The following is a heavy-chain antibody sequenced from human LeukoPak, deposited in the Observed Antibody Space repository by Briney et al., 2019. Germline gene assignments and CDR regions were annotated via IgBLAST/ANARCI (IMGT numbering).Heavy chain of an antibody. CDR3: ALMSIAARPGFDY. CDR2: ISGSGGST. V-gene: IGHV3-23*01. Sequence: GGSLRLSFAASGFPFSSYAMSWVRRAPGKGLEWVSAISGSGGSTYYADSGKGRFTISRDNSKNTLYLQMNSLRAEDTAVYYCALMSIAARPGFDYWGQGTLVTVSS. CDR1: GFPFSSYA. J-gene: IGHJ4*02. D-gene: IGHD6-6*01.